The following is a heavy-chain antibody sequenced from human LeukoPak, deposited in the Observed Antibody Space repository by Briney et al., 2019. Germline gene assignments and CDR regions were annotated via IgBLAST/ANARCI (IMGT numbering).Heavy chain of an antibody. CDR2: IYTSGST. CDR3: ARLTYSGYDWAYYFDY. V-gene: IGHV4-4*07. Sequence: SETLSLTCTVSGGSISSYYWSWIRQPAGEGLEWIGRIYTSGSTNHNPSLKSRVTMSVDTSKNRFSLKLSSVTAADTAVYYCARLTYSGYDWAYYFDYWGQGSLVTVSS. CDR1: GGSISSYY. J-gene: IGHJ4*02. D-gene: IGHD5-12*01.